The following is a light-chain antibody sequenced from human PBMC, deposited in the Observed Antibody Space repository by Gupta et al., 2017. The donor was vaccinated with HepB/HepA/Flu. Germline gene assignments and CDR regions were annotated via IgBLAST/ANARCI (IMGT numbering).Light chain of an antibody. V-gene: IGLV1-40*01. CDR3: QSYDSQLGGSVV. Sequence: QSVLTQPPSVSGAVGQRVSISCIGSSPTIGAAFDVHCYQQVPGTAPKRLIYANSNRPSGVPDRFSGSTSGTSASLAIAGLQAEDEAEYYCQSYDSQLGGSVVFGGGTKLTVL. J-gene: IGLJ2*01. CDR2: ANS. CDR1: SPTIGAAFD.